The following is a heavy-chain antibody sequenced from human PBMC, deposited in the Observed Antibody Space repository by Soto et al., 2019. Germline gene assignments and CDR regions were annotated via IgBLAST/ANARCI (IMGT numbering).Heavy chain of an antibody. D-gene: IGHD3-3*01. CDR1: GLTFSDYC. Sequence: QVQLVQSGGGLVKPGESLRLSCATSGLTFSDYCMSWIRPAPGKGLESLSYIRGSSSDIKYAESVKGRVNIYRDNAKNSVYLQLNSLRAEDTAVYYCATGPRRLSDWGQGTPVSVSP. CDR2: IRGSSSDI. J-gene: IGHJ4*02. CDR3: ATGPRRLSD. V-gene: IGHV3-11*05.